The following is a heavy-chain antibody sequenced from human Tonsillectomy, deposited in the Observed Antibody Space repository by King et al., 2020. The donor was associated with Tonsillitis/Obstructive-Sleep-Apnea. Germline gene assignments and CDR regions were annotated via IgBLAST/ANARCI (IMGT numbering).Heavy chain of an antibody. D-gene: IGHD5-18*01. CDR2: IYPVDSDT. J-gene: IGHJ4*02. CDR3: ARQVLGGYSYVSN. Sequence: VQLVESGAEVKKPGEYLKMSCKGSGYSFTSYWIGWWRQLPGKGLELMWIIYPVDSDTRYSPSFQGQVTISADKSISTSYLQGSSLKASDTAMYYCARQVLGGYSYVSNWGQGTLVTVSS. V-gene: IGHV5-51*01. CDR1: GYSFTSYW.